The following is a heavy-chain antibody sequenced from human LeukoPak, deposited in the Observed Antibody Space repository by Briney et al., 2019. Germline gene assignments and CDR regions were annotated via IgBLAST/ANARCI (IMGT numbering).Heavy chain of an antibody. D-gene: IGHD2-21*02. Sequence: PGESLRLSCAASGFTFSRYSMNWVRQAPGKGLEWLSYITSSSSMIYYADSVKGRFTISRDNAKNSLYLQMNSLRAEDTAVYYCARLVYCGGDCFSRYYYYMDVWGKGTTVTVSS. CDR2: ITSSSSMI. J-gene: IGHJ6*03. CDR3: ARLVYCGGDCFSRYYYYMDV. V-gene: IGHV3-48*04. CDR1: GFTFSRYS.